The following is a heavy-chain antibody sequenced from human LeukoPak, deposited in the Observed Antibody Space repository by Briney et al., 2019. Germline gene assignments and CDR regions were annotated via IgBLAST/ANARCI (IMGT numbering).Heavy chain of an antibody. CDR3: ARDGYCGGDCYSY. CDR1: GFTFSSYS. CDR2: IGSSSSYI. V-gene: IGHV3-21*01. Sequence: TGGSLRLSCAASGFTFSSYSMNWVRQAPGKGLEWVSSIGSSSSYIYYADSVKGRFTISRDNAKNSLYLQMNSLRAEDTAVYYCARDGYCGGDCYSYWGQGTLVTVSS. D-gene: IGHD2-21*02. J-gene: IGHJ4*02.